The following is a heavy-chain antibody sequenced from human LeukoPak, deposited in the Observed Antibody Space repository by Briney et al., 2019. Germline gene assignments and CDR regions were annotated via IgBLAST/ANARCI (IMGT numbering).Heavy chain of an antibody. CDR3: AREPTYTSSWYTSCDY. D-gene: IGHD6-13*01. V-gene: IGHV3-7*01. J-gene: IGHJ4*02. CDR1: GFTFTTYW. Sequence: GGSLRLSCAASGFTFTTYWMTWVRQAPGKGLEWVANIKQDGTEKYYVDSVKGRFTISRDNAKNALYLQMNSLTAEDTAVYYCAREPTYTSSWYTSCDYWGQGTLVTVSS. CDR2: IKQDGTEK.